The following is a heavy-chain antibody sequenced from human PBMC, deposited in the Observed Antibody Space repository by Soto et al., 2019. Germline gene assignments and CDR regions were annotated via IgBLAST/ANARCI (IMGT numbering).Heavy chain of an antibody. V-gene: IGHV3-30*18. Sequence: GGSLRLSCAASGFTFSSYGMHWVRQAPGKGLEWVAVISYDGSNKYYADSVKGRFTISRDNSKNTLYLQMNSLRAEDTAVYYCAKDRGAPTVTSFVSYYYYGMDVWGQGTTVTVSS. CDR3: AKDRGAPTVTSFVSYYYYGMDV. CDR2: ISYDGSNK. D-gene: IGHD4-4*01. J-gene: IGHJ6*02. CDR1: GFTFSSYG.